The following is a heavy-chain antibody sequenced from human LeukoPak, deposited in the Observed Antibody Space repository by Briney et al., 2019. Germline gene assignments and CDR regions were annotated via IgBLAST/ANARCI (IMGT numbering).Heavy chain of an antibody. CDR3: ARAQEGYYYDSSGRRGAFDI. Sequence: SQTLSLTCAVSGGSISSGGYSWSSIRQPPGKGLEWIGYIYHSGSTYYNPSLKSRVTISVDRSKNQFSLKLSSVTAADTAVYYCARAQEGYYYDSSGRRGAFDIWGQGTMVTVSS. J-gene: IGHJ3*02. V-gene: IGHV4-30-2*01. D-gene: IGHD3-22*01. CDR2: IYHSGST. CDR1: GGSISSGGYS.